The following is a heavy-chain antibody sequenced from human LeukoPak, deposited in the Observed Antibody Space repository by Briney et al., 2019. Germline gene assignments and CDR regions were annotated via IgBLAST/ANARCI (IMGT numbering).Heavy chain of an antibody. J-gene: IGHJ4*02. CDR3: ARGSTSAARFDF. D-gene: IGHD6-6*01. CDR1: GFTFSIYG. V-gene: IGHV3-33*01. CDR2: IWSDEINK. Sequence: GGSLRLSCAASGFTFSIYGMHWVRQAPGKGLEWVAVIWSDEINKYYTDSVKGRFTVSRDNSQNTLHLQMNSLRAEDTAVYYCARGSTSAARFDFWGQGTLVTVSS.